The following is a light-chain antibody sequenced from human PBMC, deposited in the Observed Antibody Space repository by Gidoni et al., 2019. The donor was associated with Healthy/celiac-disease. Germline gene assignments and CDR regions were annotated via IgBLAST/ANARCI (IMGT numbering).Light chain of an antibody. J-gene: IGKJ4*01. CDR1: QDISNY. V-gene: IGKV1-33*01. Sequence: DIQMTQSPSSLSASVGDRVTITCQASQDISNYLNWYRQKPGKAPKLLIYDASNLETGVPSRFSGSGSGTDFTFTISSLQPEAIATYYCQQYDTLPPAFGGGTQLEIK. CDR2: DAS. CDR3: QQYDTLPPA.